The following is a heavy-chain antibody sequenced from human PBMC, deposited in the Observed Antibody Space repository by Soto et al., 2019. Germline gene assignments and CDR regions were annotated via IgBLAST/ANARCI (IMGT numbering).Heavy chain of an antibody. CDR2: IYYSGTT. V-gene: IGHV4-28*01. J-gene: IGHJ4*02. CDR3: ARREIQGPIDY. CDR1: GYSISSNNW. Sequence: PSETLSLTCAVSGYSISSNNWWGWIRQPPGKGLEWIGYIYYSGTTYYNPSLKSRATMSVDTSKNQFSLKLTSVTAVDTAVYYCARREIQGPIDYWGQGTLVTVSS. D-gene: IGHD1-26*01.